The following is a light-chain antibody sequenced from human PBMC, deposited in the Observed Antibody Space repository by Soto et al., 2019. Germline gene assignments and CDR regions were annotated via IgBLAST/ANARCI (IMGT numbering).Light chain of an antibody. CDR2: YAS. CDR3: QQYGSSPMCT. Sequence: EIVLTQSPATLSLSPGERATLSCRASQSVSSNYLAWYQQKPGQAPRLLIYYASSRTTGIPDRFSGSGSGTDFTLTISRLEPEDFALYYCQQYGSSPMCTFGQGTKLEIK. V-gene: IGKV3-20*01. J-gene: IGKJ2*02. CDR1: QSVSSNY.